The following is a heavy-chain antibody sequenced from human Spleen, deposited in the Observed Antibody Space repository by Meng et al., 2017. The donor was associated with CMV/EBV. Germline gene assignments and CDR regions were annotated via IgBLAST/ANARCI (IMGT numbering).Heavy chain of an antibody. J-gene: IGHJ6*02. V-gene: IGHV3-7*03. CDR2: IKHDGSEK. CDR3: ARDLRDYNGMDV. CDR1: GFTFSNYW. Sequence: GESLKISCAASGFTFSNYWMSWVRQAPGKGLEWVANIKHDGSEKYYVDSVKGRFTISRDNAKNSLYLQMNSLRAEDTAVYYCARDLRDYNGMDVWGQGTTVTVSS.